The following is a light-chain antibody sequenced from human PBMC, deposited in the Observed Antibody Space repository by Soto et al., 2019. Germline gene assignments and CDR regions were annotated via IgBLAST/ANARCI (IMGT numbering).Light chain of an antibody. V-gene: IGKV1-39*01. CDR2: ATS. CDR3: QQGYSTPADT. J-gene: IGKJ2*01. Sequence: DIQMTQSPSSLSASVGDRVTITCRASQSISNSVNWYQQKPGKVPKLLFSATSRLQSGVPSRFIGSGSGADFTLTTTSLQPEDFASYYCQQGYSTPADTFGQGTKLEIK. CDR1: QSISNS.